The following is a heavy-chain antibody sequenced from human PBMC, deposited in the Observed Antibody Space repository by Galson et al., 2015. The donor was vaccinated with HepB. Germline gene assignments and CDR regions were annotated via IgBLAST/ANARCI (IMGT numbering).Heavy chain of an antibody. D-gene: IGHD2/OR15-2a*01. V-gene: IGHV3-30*04. Sequence: SLRLSCAASGSTFSSDAMHWVRQAPGKGLEWVAVISHDGRDNYYADSVKGRFTISRDNFKNMLYLEMNSLGPDDTALYYCARAGGTTFTLIMVLTCFDSWGQGTLVTVSS. CDR1: GSTFSSDA. J-gene: IGHJ4*02. CDR2: ISHDGRDN. CDR3: ARAGGTTFTLIMVLTCFDS.